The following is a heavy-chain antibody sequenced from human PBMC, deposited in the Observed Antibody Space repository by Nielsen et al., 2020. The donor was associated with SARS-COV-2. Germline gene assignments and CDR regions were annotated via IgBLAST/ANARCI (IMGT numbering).Heavy chain of an antibody. CDR2: ISYDGSNK. D-gene: IGHD6-25*01. CDR3: ARDLAAMAYWGWFDP. V-gene: IGHV3-30*03. CDR1: GFTFSSYG. Sequence: GESLKISCAASGFTFSSYGMHWVRQAPGKGLEWVAVISYDGSNKYYADSVKGRFTISRDNSKNTLYLQMNSLRAEDTAVYYCARDLAAMAYWGWFDPWGQGTLVTVSS. J-gene: IGHJ5*02.